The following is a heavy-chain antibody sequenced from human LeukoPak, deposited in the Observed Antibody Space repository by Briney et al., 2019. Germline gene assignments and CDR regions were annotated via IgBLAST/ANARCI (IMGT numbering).Heavy chain of an antibody. CDR1: GYTFTSYY. CDR2: INPSGGST. V-gene: IGHV1-46*01. CDR3: ARAQGSSWTYYYYYYMDV. Sequence: ASVKVSCKASGYTFTSYYMHWVRQAPGQGLEWMGIINPSGGSTSYAQKFQGRVTMTRDTSTSTVYMELSSLRSEDTAVYYCARAQGSSWTYYYYYYMDVWGKGTTVTISS. D-gene: IGHD6-13*01. J-gene: IGHJ6*03.